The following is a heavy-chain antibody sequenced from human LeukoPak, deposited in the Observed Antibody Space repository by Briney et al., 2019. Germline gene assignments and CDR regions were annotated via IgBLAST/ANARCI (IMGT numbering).Heavy chain of an antibody. CDR2: IFDSGST. J-gene: IGHJ4*02. CDR1: GGSVSRYY. CDR3: ARFRHYYDSSGYFDY. Sequence: PSETLSLTCTVSGGSVSRYYWHWIRQPPGKGLEWIGSIFDSGSTKYNPSLKNRVTISVDTSNNQFSLRLSSVTAADTAVYYCARFRHYYDSSGYFDYWGQGTLVTVSS. V-gene: IGHV4-59*08. D-gene: IGHD3-22*01.